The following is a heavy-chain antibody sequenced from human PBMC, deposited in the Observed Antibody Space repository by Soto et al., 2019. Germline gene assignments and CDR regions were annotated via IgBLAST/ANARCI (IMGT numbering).Heavy chain of an antibody. CDR2: FDPGDGET. Sequence: GASVKVSCTVSGYTLTELSMHWVRQAPGKGLEWMGGFDPGDGETIYAQKFQGRVTMTEDTSTDTAYMELSSLRSEDTAVYYCATDSGIQLWPGLSYYGMDVWGQGTTVTVSS. D-gene: IGHD5-18*01. V-gene: IGHV1-24*01. J-gene: IGHJ6*02. CDR3: ATDSGIQLWPGLSYYGMDV. CDR1: GYTLTELS.